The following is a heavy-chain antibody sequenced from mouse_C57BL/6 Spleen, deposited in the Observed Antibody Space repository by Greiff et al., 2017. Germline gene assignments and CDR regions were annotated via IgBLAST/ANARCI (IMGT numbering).Heavy chain of an antibody. CDR3: AIYDGYYPWFAY. CDR2: IHPSDSDT. J-gene: IGHJ3*01. V-gene: IGHV1-74*01. D-gene: IGHD2-3*01. Sequence: QVQLQQPGAELVKPGASVKVSCKASGYTFTSYWMHWVKQRPGQGLEWIGRIHPSDSDTNYNQKFKGKATLTVDKSSSTAYMQLSSLTSEDSAVYYCAIYDGYYPWFAYWGQGTLVTVSA. CDR1: GYTFTSYW.